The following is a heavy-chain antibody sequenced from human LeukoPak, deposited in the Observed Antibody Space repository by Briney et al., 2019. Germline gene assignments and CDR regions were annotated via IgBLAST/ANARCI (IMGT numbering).Heavy chain of an antibody. CDR2: IIPMFGTA. J-gene: IGHJ3*02. CDR1: GGAFNSYA. D-gene: IGHD2-15*01. CDR3: ARVPAVIDAFDI. Sequence: SVKLSCKASGGAFNSYAISWVRQAPGQGLEWMWGIIPMFGTANDAQKFQGRVTITADKATSTAYMELSSLRYEDTAVYYCARVPAVIDAFDIWGQGTLLTVSS. V-gene: IGHV1-69*06.